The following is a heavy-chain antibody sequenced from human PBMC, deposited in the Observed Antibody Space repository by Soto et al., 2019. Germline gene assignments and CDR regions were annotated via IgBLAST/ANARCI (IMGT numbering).Heavy chain of an antibody. CDR2: IIPIFGTA. D-gene: IGHD3-10*01. J-gene: IGHJ6*02. CDR3: ARSGARPGDYYYGMDV. V-gene: IGHV1-69*12. Sequence: QVQLVQSGAEVKKPGSSVKVSCKASGGTVSSYAISWVRQAPGQGLEWMGGIIPIFGTADYAQKFQGRVTITADESTSAAYMELSSRRSEDMAVYYCARSGARPGDYYYGMDVWGQGTTVTVSS. CDR1: GGTVSSYA.